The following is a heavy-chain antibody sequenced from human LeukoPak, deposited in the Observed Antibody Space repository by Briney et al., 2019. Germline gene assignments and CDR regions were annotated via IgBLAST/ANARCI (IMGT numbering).Heavy chain of an antibody. CDR2: ISSGSTYI. Sequence: GGSLRLSCAASGFTFSRYSMNWVRQTPGKGLEWVSSISSGSTYIHYADSVKGRFTISRDNSKNTLYLQMNSLRAGDTALYYCAREILTGYAFDIWGQGTMVTVSS. CDR3: AREILTGYAFDI. J-gene: IGHJ3*02. D-gene: IGHD7-27*01. CDR1: GFTFSRYS. V-gene: IGHV3-21*01.